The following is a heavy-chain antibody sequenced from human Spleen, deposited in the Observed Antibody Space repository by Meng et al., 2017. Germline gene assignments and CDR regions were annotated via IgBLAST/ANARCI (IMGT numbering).Heavy chain of an antibody. CDR1: GGSFSDYY. J-gene: IGHJ4*02. CDR3: ARGPTTMAHDFDY. CDR2: INHSGGT. Sequence: QGERQQVGAGLLKPSETLSLTCVVSGGSFSDYYWSWIRQPPGKGLEWIGEINHSGGTNYNPSLESRATISVDTSQNNLSLKLSSVTAADSAVYYCARGPTTMAHDFDYWGQGTLVTVSS. V-gene: IGHV4-34*01. D-gene: IGHD4-11*01.